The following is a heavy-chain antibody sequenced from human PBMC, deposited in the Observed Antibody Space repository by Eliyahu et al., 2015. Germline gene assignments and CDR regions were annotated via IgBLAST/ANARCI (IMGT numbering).Heavy chain of an antibody. CDR1: GGNXXSFG. CDR3: TRDYDSPGFDV. J-gene: IGHJ3*01. CDR2: IWSHGNTL. D-gene: IGHD3-22*01. V-gene: IGHV3-33*01. Sequence: QLVESGGAAVQPGKSLRLPCAAXGGNXXSFGMHWVRQAPGKGLEWVAVIWSHGNTLSLGDSVKGRFTLSRDNARNIMYLHMDRLKVEDTATYFCTRDYDSPGFDVWGPGTLVTVST.